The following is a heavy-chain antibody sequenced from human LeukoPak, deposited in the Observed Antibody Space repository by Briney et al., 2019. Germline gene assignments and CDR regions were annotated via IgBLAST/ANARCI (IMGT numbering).Heavy chain of an antibody. CDR2: IWYDGTNK. Sequence: PGRSLRLSCAASGFSFTSYGMHWVRQAPGKGLEWVAVIWYDGTNKYYADSVKGRFTISRDTSNNMSYLQMNSLRAEDTAVYYCARVSESGNSDYWGQGTLVTVSP. D-gene: IGHD4-23*01. CDR3: ARVSESGNSDY. V-gene: IGHV3-33*01. J-gene: IGHJ4*02. CDR1: GFSFTSYG.